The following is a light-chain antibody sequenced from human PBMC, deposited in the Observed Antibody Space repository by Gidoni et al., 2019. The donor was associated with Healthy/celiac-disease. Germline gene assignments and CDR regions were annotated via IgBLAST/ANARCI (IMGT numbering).Light chain of an antibody. V-gene: IGKV3-11*01. Sequence: EIVLTQSPATLSLSPGERATLSCRASQSVSSYLAWYQQKPGQAPRLLIYDASSRATGIPARFSGSGSGTDFTLTISSLEPEDFAVYYCQQRSNWRRTFXGXTKVEIK. CDR1: QSVSSY. CDR3: QQRSNWRRT. CDR2: DAS. J-gene: IGKJ4*02.